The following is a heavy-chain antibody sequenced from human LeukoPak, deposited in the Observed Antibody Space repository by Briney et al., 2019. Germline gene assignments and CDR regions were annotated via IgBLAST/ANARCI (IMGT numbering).Heavy chain of an antibody. CDR2: IYSGGST. Sequence: GGSLRLSCAASGFIFSNYGMNWVRQAPGKGLEWVSVIYSGGSTYYADSVKGRLTISRDNSKNTLYLQMNSLRAEDTAVYYCAGLYYFDYWGQGTLVTVSS. V-gene: IGHV3-53*01. J-gene: IGHJ4*02. CDR3: AGLYYFDY. CDR1: GFIFSNYG.